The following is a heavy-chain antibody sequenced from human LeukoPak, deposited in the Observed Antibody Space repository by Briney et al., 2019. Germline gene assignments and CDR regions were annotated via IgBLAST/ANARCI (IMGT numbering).Heavy chain of an antibody. CDR3: TRVPMRGSSNWAYFDY. Sequence: GESLRLSCTASGFTFGDYAMSWVRKAPGKGLERVGFIRNKAYGATTVYAASVNGRFTISRDDSKSIAYLQMNSLKTEDTAVYYCTRVPMRGSSNWAYFDYWGQGTLVTVSS. V-gene: IGHV3-49*04. CDR2: IRNKAYGATT. D-gene: IGHD1-26*01. J-gene: IGHJ4*02. CDR1: GFTFGDYA.